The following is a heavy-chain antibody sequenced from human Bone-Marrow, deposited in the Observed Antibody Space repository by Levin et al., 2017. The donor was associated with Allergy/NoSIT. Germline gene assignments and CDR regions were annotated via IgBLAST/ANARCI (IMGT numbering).Heavy chain of an antibody. Sequence: GESLKISCKASGYTFTNYDINWVRQATGRGLEWMGWVNTNSRNTAYAQKFQGRVTLTRDTSTNTAYMELRSLDSDDTAVYYCARGRLEYSSTSDHYFGIDVWGQGTTVTVSS. J-gene: IGHJ6*02. D-gene: IGHD5-18*01. CDR3: ARGRLEYSSTSDHYFGIDV. CDR2: VNTNSRNT. V-gene: IGHV1-8*01. CDR1: GYTFTNYD.